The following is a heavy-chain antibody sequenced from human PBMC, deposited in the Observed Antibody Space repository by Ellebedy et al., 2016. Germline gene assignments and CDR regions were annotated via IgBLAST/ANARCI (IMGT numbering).Heavy chain of an antibody. J-gene: IGHJ4*02. V-gene: IGHV3-23*01. Sequence: GGSLRLXCAASGFTFNNYAMSWVRQAPGKGLEWVIAISGSGDSADSVKGRFTISRDNSKNKLYLQMNSLRAEDSAVYYCAKESGGYRGFFEDWGQGTLVTVSS. CDR3: AKESGGYRGFFED. CDR1: GFTFNNYA. D-gene: IGHD6-25*01. CDR2: ISGSGD.